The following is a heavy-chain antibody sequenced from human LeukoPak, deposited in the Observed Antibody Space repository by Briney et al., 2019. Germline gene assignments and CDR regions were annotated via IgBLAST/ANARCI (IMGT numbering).Heavy chain of an antibody. CDR3: ARLFGMGGSYTGGDY. Sequence: GESLKISCKGSGYTFTNYWIGWVRQMPGKGLEFMGIIYPGDSDTRYSPSFQGQVTISADKSISTAYLQWSSLKASDTAMYYCARLFGMGGSYTGGDYWGQGTLVTVSS. J-gene: IGHJ4*02. CDR2: IYPGDSDT. V-gene: IGHV5-51*01. D-gene: IGHD1-26*01. CDR1: GYTFTNYW.